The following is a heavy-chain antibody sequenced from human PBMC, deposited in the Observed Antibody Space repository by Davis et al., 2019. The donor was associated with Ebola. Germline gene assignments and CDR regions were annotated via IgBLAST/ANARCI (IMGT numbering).Heavy chain of an antibody. V-gene: IGHV5-51*01. D-gene: IGHD4-17*01. J-gene: IGHJ4*02. Sequence: GESLKISCEGSGYSFTNYWIAWVRQMPGKGLEWMGIIYPGDSDTRYSPSFQGQVTFSADKSINTAYLQWSSLKASDTAMYYCARHRPFGDYAVDYWGQGTLVTVSS. CDR1: GYSFTNYW. CDR3: ARHRPFGDYAVDY. CDR2: IYPGDSDT.